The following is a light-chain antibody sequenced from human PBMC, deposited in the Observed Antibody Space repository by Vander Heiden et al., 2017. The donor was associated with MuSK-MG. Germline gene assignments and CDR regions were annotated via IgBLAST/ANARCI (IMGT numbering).Light chain of an antibody. V-gene: IGKV3-15*01. J-gene: IGKJ3*01. CDR1: QSVSSN. Sequence: EIVMTQSPATLSVSPVERATLSCRASQSVSSNLAWYQQKPGQAPRLLIFGASTRATGIPARFSGSGSATEFTLTISSLQSEDFAVYYCQQYDNWPPFTFGPGTKVHIK. CDR3: QQYDNWPPFT. CDR2: GAS.